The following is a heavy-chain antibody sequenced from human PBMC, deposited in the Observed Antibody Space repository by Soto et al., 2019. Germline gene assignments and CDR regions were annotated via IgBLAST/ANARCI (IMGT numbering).Heavy chain of an antibody. CDR3: ARGGLDFWSGYYIPPFDY. V-gene: IGHV7-4-1*01. D-gene: IGHD3-3*01. CDR1: GYNFTSYA. J-gene: IGHJ4*02. CDR2: INTNTGNP. Sequence: QVQLVQSGSELKKPGDSVKVSCKASGYNFTSYAMNWVRQAPGQGLEWMGWINTNTGNPTYAKGFTGRYVFSLDTSVSTAYLQICSLKAEDTAVYYCARGGLDFWSGYYIPPFDYWGQGTLVTVSS.